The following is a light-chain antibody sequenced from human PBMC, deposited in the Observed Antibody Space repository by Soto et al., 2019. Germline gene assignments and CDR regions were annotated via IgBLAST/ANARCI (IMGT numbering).Light chain of an antibody. Sequence: QSALTQPASVSWSPGQSITISCTGTSSDVGGYNYVSWYQQHPGKAPKFMIYDVSNRPSGFSNRFSGSKSGNTASLTISGLQAEDEADYYCSSYTTSNTRQIVFGTGTKLTV. CDR3: SSYTTSNTRQIV. J-gene: IGLJ1*01. V-gene: IGLV2-14*01. CDR1: SSDVGGYNY. CDR2: DVS.